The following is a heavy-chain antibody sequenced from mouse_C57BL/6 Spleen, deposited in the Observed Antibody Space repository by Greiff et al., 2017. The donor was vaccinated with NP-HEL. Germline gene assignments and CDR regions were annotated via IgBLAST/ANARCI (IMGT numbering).Heavy chain of an antibody. CDR2: IDPSDSYT. J-gene: IGHJ1*03. V-gene: IGHV1-50*01. Sequence: QVQLQQPGAELVKPGASVKLSCKASGYTFTSYWMQWVKQRPGQGLEWIGEIDPSDSYTNYNQKFKGKATLTVDTSSSTAYMQLSSLTSEDSAVYYCARRGSNYDWYCDVWGTGTTVTVSS. CDR3: ARRGSNYDWYCDV. D-gene: IGHD2-5*01. CDR1: GYTFTSYW.